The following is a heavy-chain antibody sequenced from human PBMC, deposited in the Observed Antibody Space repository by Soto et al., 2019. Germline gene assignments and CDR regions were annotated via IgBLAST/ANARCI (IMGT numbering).Heavy chain of an antibody. V-gene: IGHV3-23*01. Sequence: EVQLLESGGDLVQPGGSLRLSCAASGFTFSNYAMSWVRQAPGKGLEWVSLIRGSGGPTNYTDSVKGRFTVSRDNSKNMLFLQMNSLRAEDTAVYYCAKDFRGGYDWTHDWGQGTLVTVSS. CDR1: GFTFSNYA. D-gene: IGHD5-12*01. J-gene: IGHJ4*02. CDR2: IRGSGGPT. CDR3: AKDFRGGYDWTHD.